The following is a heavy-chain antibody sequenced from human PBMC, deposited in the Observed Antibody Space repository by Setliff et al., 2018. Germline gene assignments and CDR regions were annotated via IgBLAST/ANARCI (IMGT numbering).Heavy chain of an antibody. CDR1: GGSISSHY. Sequence: SETLSLTCTVPGGSISSHYWSWIRQPPGKGLEWIGSIYYSGSTNYNPPLKRRVTISVDTTKNQFPLKLSPVTAADTAVYYCARSEGYNFWSGYPNWFDPWGQGTLVTVSS. CDR2: IYYSGST. J-gene: IGHJ5*02. V-gene: IGHV4-59*11. D-gene: IGHD3-3*01. CDR3: ARSEGYNFWSGYPNWFDP.